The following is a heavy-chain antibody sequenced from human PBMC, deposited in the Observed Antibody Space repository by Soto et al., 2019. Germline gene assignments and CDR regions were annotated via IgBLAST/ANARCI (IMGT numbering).Heavy chain of an antibody. V-gene: IGHV3-30*18. CDR1: GFTLSRQD. D-gene: IGHD6-6*01. CDR2: LSYDGIAQ. CDR3: VKGGWYGSSSPSDR. J-gene: IGHJ5*02. Sequence: QEQLVESGGDVVQPGGSLRLSCAASGFTLSRQDMHWVRQAPGKGLEWVAVLSYDGIAQYYADSVKGRFTISRDNSKKTLYLQMTTLRFEDTALYFWVKGGWYGSSSPSDRWGQGTLVTVSS.